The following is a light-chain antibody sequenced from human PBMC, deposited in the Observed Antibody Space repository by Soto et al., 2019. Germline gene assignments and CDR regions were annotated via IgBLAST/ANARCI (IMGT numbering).Light chain of an antibody. V-gene: IGLV2-14*01. CDR3: ASITTTNFV. CDR2: EVT. J-gene: IGLJ1*01. CDR1: SSDVGAYNL. Sequence: QSALTQPASVSGSPGQSITISCTGTSSDVGAYNLVSWYQHLPDKAPKLIISEVTNRPSGVSDRFSGSKSGNTASLTISGLQAEDEADYYCASITTTNFVFGSGTKLTVL.